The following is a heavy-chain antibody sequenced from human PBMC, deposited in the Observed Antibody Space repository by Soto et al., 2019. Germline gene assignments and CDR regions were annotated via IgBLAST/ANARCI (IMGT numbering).Heavy chain of an antibody. Sequence: QVQLQELGPGLVKPSQTLSLTCTVSGGSISSGGYYWSWIRQHPVKGLEWIGYIYYSGTTYYNPSLKSRVTISVDTSKNQFSLKLTYVTAADTAVYYCARVNPGQWLVKYWGQGTLVTVSS. D-gene: IGHD6-19*01. J-gene: IGHJ4*02. CDR3: ARVNPGQWLVKY. CDR2: IYYSGTT. CDR1: GGSISSGGYY. V-gene: IGHV4-31*03.